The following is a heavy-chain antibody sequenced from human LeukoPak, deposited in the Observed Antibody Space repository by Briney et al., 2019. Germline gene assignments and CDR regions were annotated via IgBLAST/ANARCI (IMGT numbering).Heavy chain of an antibody. D-gene: IGHD6-6*01. CDR3: ARDSGSSWVNYFDY. Sequence: PGGSLRLSCAASGFTFSSYAMHWVRQAPGKGLEWVAVKSYDGSNKYYADSVKGRFTISRDNSKNTLYLQMNSLRAEDTAVYYCARDSGSSWVNYFDYWGQGTLLTVSS. CDR2: KSYDGSNK. CDR1: GFTFSSYA. V-gene: IGHV3-30-3*01. J-gene: IGHJ4*02.